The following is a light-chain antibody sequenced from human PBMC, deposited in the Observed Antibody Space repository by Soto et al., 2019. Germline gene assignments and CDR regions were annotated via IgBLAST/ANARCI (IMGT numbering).Light chain of an antibody. Sequence: QSLLTQSPSASGTPGQRVTISCSGGSSNIGSNTLNWYQHVPGTAPRVLIYNNNQRPSGVADRFSGSKSDTSASLAISGLQSEDEADYYCAAWDDSLNGWVFGGGTKLTVL. CDR2: NNN. J-gene: IGLJ3*02. CDR1: SSNIGSNT. V-gene: IGLV1-44*01. CDR3: AAWDDSLNGWV.